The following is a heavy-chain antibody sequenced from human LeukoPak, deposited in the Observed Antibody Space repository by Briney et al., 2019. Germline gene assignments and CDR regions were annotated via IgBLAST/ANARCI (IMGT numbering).Heavy chain of an antibody. V-gene: IGHV3-30*02. CDR1: GFTFRSFG. CDR3: AKDKSNSWSFDY. D-gene: IGHD4-11*01. CDR2: ISFNGGYN. Sequence: PGGSLRLSCAASGFTFRSFGMHWVRQAPGKGLEWVAYISFNGGYNYYGDSVKGRFTISRDNSKNTLWLQMNSLSAEDTAMCYCAKDKSNSWSFDYWGQGTLVTVSS. J-gene: IGHJ4*02.